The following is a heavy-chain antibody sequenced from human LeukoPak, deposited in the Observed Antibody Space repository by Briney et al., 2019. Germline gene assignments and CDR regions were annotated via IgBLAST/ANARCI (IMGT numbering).Heavy chain of an antibody. CDR1: GGSISSSSYY. Sequence: PSETLSLTCTVSGGSISSSSYYWGWIRQPPGKGLEWIGSIYYSGSTYYNPSLKSRVTISVDTSKNQFSLKLGSVTAADTAVYYCARVPGVVNYYYYMDVWGKGTTVTVSS. V-gene: IGHV4-39*07. D-gene: IGHD3-22*01. CDR2: IYYSGST. J-gene: IGHJ6*03. CDR3: ARVPGVVNYYYYMDV.